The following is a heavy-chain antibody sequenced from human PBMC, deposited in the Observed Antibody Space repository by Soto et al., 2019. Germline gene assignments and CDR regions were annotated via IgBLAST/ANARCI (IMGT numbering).Heavy chain of an antibody. CDR2: MSHSGGT. Sequence: QVQLQQWGAGLLKPSETLSLTCAVYGGFVTSGSYYWSWIRQPPGKGLEWIGEMSHSGGTHFNPSLKSRVTISVDTSKNQFTLKMSSVTVADTALYSCARVERGTATTVVDAFDIWGPGTMVTVSS. CDR1: GGFVTSGSYY. D-gene: IGHD1-1*01. V-gene: IGHV4-34*01. CDR3: ARVERGTATTVVDAFDI. J-gene: IGHJ3*02.